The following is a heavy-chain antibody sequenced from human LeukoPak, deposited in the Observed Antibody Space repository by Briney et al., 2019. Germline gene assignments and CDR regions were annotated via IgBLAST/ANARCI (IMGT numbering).Heavy chain of an antibody. CDR1: GFTFSTYW. J-gene: IGHJ6*02. CDR2: INPDGSST. Sequence: GRSLRLSCAASGFTFSTYWMHWVRQAPGKGLVWVSRINPDGSSTNYADSVKGRFTISRDNAKNTLYLQMNSLRVEDTSVYYCARAYGMDVWGQGTTVTVSS. CDR3: ARAYGMDV. V-gene: IGHV3-74*01.